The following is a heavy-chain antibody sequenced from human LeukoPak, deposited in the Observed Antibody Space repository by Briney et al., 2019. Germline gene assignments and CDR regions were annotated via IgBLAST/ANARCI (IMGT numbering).Heavy chain of an antibody. Sequence: GGSLRLSCAASGFTFSSYAMPWVRQAPGKGLEWVAVISYDGSNKYYADSVKGRFTISRDNSKNTLYLQMNSLRAEDTAVYYCARGSHYDFWSGYYTRFDPWGQGTLVTVSS. V-gene: IGHV3-30*04. J-gene: IGHJ5*02. CDR2: ISYDGSNK. CDR3: ARGSHYDFWSGYYTRFDP. D-gene: IGHD3-3*01. CDR1: GFTFSSYA.